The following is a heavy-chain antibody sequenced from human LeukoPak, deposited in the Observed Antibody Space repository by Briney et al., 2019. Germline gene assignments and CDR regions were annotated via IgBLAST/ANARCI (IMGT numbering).Heavy chain of an antibody. CDR1: GFTFSNAW. CDR3: TTLIVGTHYYYYYMDV. Sequence: GGSLRLSCAASGFTFSNAWMSWVRQAPGKGLEWVGRIKSKTDGGTTDYAAPVKGRFTISRDDSKNTLYLQMNSLKTEDTAVYYCTTLIVGTHYYYYYMDVWGKGTTVTISS. CDR2: IKSKTDGGTT. D-gene: IGHD1-26*01. J-gene: IGHJ6*03. V-gene: IGHV3-15*01.